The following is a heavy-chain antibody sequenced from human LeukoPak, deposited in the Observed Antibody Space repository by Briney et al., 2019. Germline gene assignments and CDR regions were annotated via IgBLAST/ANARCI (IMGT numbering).Heavy chain of an antibody. D-gene: IGHD6-13*01. CDR3: AMRYSSSWPFDY. CDR1: GGSFSGYY. J-gene: IGHJ4*02. Sequence: SETLSLTCAVYGGSFSGYYWSWIRQPPGKGLEWIGEINHSGSTNYNPSLKSRVTISVDTSKNQFSLKLSSVTAADTAVYYCAMRYSSSWPFDYWGQGTLVTVSS. CDR2: INHSGST. V-gene: IGHV4-34*01.